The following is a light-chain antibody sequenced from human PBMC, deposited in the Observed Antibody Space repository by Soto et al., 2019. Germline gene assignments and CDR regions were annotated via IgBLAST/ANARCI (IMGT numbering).Light chain of an antibody. J-gene: IGKJ1*01. CDR1: QSVSSSY. CDR2: GAS. Sequence: EIVLTQSPGTLSLSPGXRATLSCRASQSVSSSYLAWYQQTPGQAPRLLIYGASSRATGIPDRFSGSGSGTDFTLTISRLEPEDFAVYYCQHYGDSSWTFGQGSKVDIK. CDR3: QHYGDSSWT. V-gene: IGKV3-20*01.